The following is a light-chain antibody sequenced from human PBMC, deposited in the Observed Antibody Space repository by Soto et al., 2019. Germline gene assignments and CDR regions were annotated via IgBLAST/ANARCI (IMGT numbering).Light chain of an antibody. CDR1: QSVSSSQ. CDR3: HQRQSWPRT. V-gene: IGKV3D-20*02. CDR2: AAS. Sequence: VVLTQSPGTLSLSPGERATLSCRASQSVSSSQLTWFQQKPGQAPRLLIYAASNRAAGIPDRFSASGSGTDFTLTISDVQPEDFALYYCHQRQSWPRTFGQGTKVDIK. J-gene: IGKJ1*01.